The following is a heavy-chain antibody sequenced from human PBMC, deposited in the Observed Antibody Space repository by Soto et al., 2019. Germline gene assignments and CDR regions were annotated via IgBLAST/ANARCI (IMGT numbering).Heavy chain of an antibody. CDR3: ARDNVDFWSGYYLNVAGYLFDP. D-gene: IGHD3-3*01. V-gene: IGHV4-38-2*02. Sequence: QVQLQESGPGLVKPSETLSLTCAVSGYSISSGYYWGWIRQPPGKGLEWIGSIYHSGSTYYNPSLKSRVTISVDTSKNKFSLKLSSVTAADTAVYYCARDNVDFWSGYYLNVAGYLFDPWGQGTLVTVSS. CDR2: IYHSGST. J-gene: IGHJ5*02. CDR1: GYSISSGYY.